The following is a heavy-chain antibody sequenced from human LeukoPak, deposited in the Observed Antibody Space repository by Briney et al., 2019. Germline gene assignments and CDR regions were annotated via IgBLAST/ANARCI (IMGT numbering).Heavy chain of an antibody. CDR3: ARGGLTVTPPSGVDV. Sequence: GGSLRLSCAASGFTFSSYSMNWVRQAPGKGLEWVSSISSSSSYIYYADSVKGRFTISRDNAKNSLYLQMNSLRAEDTAVYYCARGGLTVTPPSGVDVWGKGTTVTVSS. CDR1: GFTFSSYS. V-gene: IGHV3-21*01. D-gene: IGHD4-11*01. CDR2: ISSSSSYI. J-gene: IGHJ6*04.